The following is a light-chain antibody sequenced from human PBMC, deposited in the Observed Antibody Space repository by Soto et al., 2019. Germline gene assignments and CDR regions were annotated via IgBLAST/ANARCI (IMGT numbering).Light chain of an antibody. V-gene: IGKV3-20*01. J-gene: IGKJ3*01. CDR1: KSISSSY. CDR2: GAS. Sequence: EIVLTQSPGTLSLSPGERATLSCRASKSISSSYLAWYQQRPGQAPRLLIFGASYRASGIPYRFSGSGSGTDFTLTISRLEPEDFAVYYCQQYSSSPPEFTFGPGTKVDSK. CDR3: QQYSSSPPEFT.